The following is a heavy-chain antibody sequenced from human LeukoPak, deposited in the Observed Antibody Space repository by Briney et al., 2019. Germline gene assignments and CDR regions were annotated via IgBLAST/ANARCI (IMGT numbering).Heavy chain of an antibody. Sequence: GGSLSPSCAASGFTFRSFWMGWVRQAPGKGLVWVSEINPDGSHTNYADSVKGRFTISRDNAKNTLYLQMNSLRVEDTAVYYCTRGSNWSFDSWGQGTLATVSS. CDR3: TRGSNWSFDS. V-gene: IGHV3-74*01. CDR2: INPDGSHT. CDR1: GFTFRSFW. J-gene: IGHJ4*02. D-gene: IGHD5-24*01.